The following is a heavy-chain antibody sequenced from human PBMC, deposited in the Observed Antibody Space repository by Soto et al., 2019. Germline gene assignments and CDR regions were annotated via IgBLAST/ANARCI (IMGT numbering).Heavy chain of an antibody. Sequence: SETLSLTCTVSGGSISSGGYSWSWIRQPPGKGLEWIGYIYYSGSTNYNPSLKSRVTISVDTSKNQFSLKLSSVTAADTAVYYCARDSYDDMGFDPWGQGTLVTVSS. CDR3: ARDSYDDMGFDP. V-gene: IGHV4-61*08. CDR2: IYYSGST. J-gene: IGHJ5*02. D-gene: IGHD3-9*01. CDR1: GGSISSGGYS.